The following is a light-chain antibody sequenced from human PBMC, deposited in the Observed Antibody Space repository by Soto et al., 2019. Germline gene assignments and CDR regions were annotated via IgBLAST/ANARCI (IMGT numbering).Light chain of an antibody. Sequence: AIQVTQSPSSLSASVGDRVTITCRASQDIRGALAWYQQKPGKAPNLLIYDVSTLESGVPSRFSGSDSGTEFTLTISSLQPEDFGTYCCQQFNSYPITFGHGTRLEIK. CDR3: QQFNSYPIT. CDR2: DVS. J-gene: IGKJ5*01. V-gene: IGKV1-13*02. CDR1: QDIRGA.